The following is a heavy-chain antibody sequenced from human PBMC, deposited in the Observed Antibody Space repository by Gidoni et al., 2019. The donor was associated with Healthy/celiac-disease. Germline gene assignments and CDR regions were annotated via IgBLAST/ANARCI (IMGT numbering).Heavy chain of an antibody. Sequence: QVQLVQSGAXXXKPGSSVKVSCKAYGGTFSSYAISWVRQAPGQGLEWMGGIIPIFGTANYAQKFQGRVTITADKSTSTAYMELSSLRSEDTAVYYCAREVRLLYGMDVWGQGTTVTVSS. CDR1: GGTFSSYA. CDR2: IIPIFGTA. D-gene: IGHD3-22*01. CDR3: AREVRLLYGMDV. V-gene: IGHV1-69*06. J-gene: IGHJ6*02.